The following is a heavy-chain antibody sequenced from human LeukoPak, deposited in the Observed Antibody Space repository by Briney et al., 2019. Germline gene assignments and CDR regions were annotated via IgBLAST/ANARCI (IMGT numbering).Heavy chain of an antibody. Sequence: GGSLRLSCATYGFTFNNYAMSWVRQAPGKGLEWVSDISGSGGSTYYADSVKGRFTISRDNSKNTLYLQMNSLRAEDTAVYYCAKVLGNSLVAVLVDYWGQGTLVTVSS. V-gene: IGHV3-23*01. CDR3: AKVLGNSLVAVLVDY. D-gene: IGHD2-15*01. J-gene: IGHJ4*02. CDR1: GFTFNNYA. CDR2: ISGSGGST.